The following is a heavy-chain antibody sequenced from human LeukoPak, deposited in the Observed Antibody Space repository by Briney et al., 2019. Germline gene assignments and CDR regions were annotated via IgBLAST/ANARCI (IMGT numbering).Heavy chain of an antibody. Sequence: ASVKVSCKASGYTFTGYYMHWVRQAPGQGLEWMGWINPNSGGTNYAQKFQGRVTMTRDTSISTAYMELSRLRSDDTAVYYCARGKNYDILTKDGRFGGENWFDPWGQGTLVTVSS. V-gene: IGHV1-2*02. CDR2: INPNSGGT. CDR3: ARGKNYDILTKDGRFGGENWFDP. D-gene: IGHD3-9*01. CDR1: GYTFTGYY. J-gene: IGHJ5*02.